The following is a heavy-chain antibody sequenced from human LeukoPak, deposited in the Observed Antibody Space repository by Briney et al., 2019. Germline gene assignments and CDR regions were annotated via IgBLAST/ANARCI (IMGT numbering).Heavy chain of an antibody. CDR1: GFTFSSYA. D-gene: IGHD2-2*01. Sequence: GGSLRLSCAASGFTFSSYAMSWVRQAPGKGLEWVSAISGSGGSTYYADSVKGRFTISRDNSKNTLYLQMNSLRAEDTAVYYCVGGSTSGKFDYWGQGTLVTVSS. CDR3: VGGSTSGKFDY. J-gene: IGHJ4*02. CDR2: ISGSGGST. V-gene: IGHV3-23*01.